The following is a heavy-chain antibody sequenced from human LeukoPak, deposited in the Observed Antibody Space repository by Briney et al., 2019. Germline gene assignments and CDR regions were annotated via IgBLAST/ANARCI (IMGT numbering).Heavy chain of an antibody. J-gene: IGHJ4*02. D-gene: IGHD5-18*01. Sequence: SSETLSLTCAVYGGSFSGYYWSWIRQPPGKGLEWIGEINHSGSTNYNPSLKSRVTISVDTSKNQFSLKLGSVTAADTAVYYCARVQLWPVDYWGQGTLVTVSS. CDR2: INHSGST. CDR3: ARVQLWPVDY. V-gene: IGHV4-34*01. CDR1: GGSFSGYY.